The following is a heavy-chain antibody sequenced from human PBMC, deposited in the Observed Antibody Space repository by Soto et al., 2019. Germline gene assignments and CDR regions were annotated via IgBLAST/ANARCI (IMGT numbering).Heavy chain of an antibody. V-gene: IGHV4-59*01. D-gene: IGHD4-17*01. CDR2: IYYSGST. J-gene: IGHJ4*02. Sequence: SETLSLTCTVYGDAMRSFYWSWIRQPPGKGLEWIGNIYYSGSTNYNPSRKSRVTMSVDMSRNQVSLKLSSVTAADTAVYYCTRVGGYYGDYPNFDYWGQGALVTVSS. CDR1: GDAMRSFY. CDR3: TRVGGYYGDYPNFDY.